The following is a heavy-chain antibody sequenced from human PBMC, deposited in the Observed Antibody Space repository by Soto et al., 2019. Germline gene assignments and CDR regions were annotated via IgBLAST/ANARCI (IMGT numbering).Heavy chain of an antibody. Sequence: EVQLVESGGGLVQPGGSLRLSCAASGFTFSSYDIHWVRQATGKGLEWVSAIDTAGDTYYPGSVKGRFTISRENAKNSLYLQMSSLRAEDAAVYYCARVEMATAAYDYWGQGTVVTVSS. J-gene: IGHJ4*02. CDR2: IDTAGDT. CDR3: ARVEMATAAYDY. D-gene: IGHD6-25*01. V-gene: IGHV3-13*01. CDR1: GFTFSSYD.